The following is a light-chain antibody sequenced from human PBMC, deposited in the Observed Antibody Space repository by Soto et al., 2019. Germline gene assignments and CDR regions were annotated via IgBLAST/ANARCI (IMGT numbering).Light chain of an antibody. V-gene: IGLV2-23*01. Sequence: QSVLTQPASVSGSPGQSITISCTGTSSDVGSYNLVSWYQQHPGKTPKLMIYEGNKRPSGVSNRFSGSKSGNTASLTISGLQTEDEADYYCCSYSISGTFVFGTGTKVTVL. CDR1: SSDVGSYNL. CDR3: CSYSISGTFV. CDR2: EGN. J-gene: IGLJ1*01.